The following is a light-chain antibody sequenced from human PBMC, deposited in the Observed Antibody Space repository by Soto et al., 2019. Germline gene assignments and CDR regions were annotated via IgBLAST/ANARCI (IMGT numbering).Light chain of an antibody. J-gene: IGKJ4*01. Sequence: IQMTQSPSSLSASVGDSVTITCQASQAIGNYLNWYQQRPGKAPNLLIYDASNLETGVPSRFSGNGSGTEFALTISSLHPEDIATYYCQHYDKIPLSFGGGTRVE. CDR1: QAIGNY. CDR3: QHYDKIPLS. V-gene: IGKV1-33*01. CDR2: DAS.